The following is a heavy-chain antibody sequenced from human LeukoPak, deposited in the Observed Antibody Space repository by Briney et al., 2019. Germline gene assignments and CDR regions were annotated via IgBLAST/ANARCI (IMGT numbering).Heavy chain of an antibody. Sequence: GESLKISCKGSGYSYTNYWIGWVRQMPGKGLECIAIIYPVVSDALYSPSFEDHVTISADKSISTAYLQWSSLKASDTGMYYCARPFPDGSGGDYWGQGTVVTVS. D-gene: IGHD6-19*01. CDR2: IYPVVSDA. CDR3: ARPFPDGSGGDY. CDR1: GYSYTNYW. J-gene: IGHJ4*02. V-gene: IGHV5-51*01.